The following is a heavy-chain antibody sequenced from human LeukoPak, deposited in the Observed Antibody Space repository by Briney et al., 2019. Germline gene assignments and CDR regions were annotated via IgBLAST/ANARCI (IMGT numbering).Heavy chain of an antibody. CDR1: GFSLSTSGVG. Sequence: SGPTLVNPTQTLTLTCTVSGFSLSTSGVGVGWIRQRPGKALEWLALIYWDDDKRYSPSLESRLTITKDTSKNQVVLTMTNIDPVDTATYYCAHRIGAPGYFDYWGQGTLVTVSS. CDR3: AHRIGAPGYFDY. D-gene: IGHD6-6*01. J-gene: IGHJ4*02. CDR2: IYWDDDK. V-gene: IGHV2-5*02.